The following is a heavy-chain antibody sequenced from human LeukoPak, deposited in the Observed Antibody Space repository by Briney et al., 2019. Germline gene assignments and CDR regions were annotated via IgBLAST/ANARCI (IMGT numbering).Heavy chain of an antibody. J-gene: IGHJ3*02. D-gene: IGHD3-3*01. CDR3: ARILAFDAFDI. Sequence: SETLSLTCTVSNASISSNTYYRAWIRQPPGKGLEYIGSINYRGSTYYNPSLKSRVTLSVDTSKNQFSLKLNSVTAADTAVYYCARILAFDAFDIWGQGTMVTVSS. V-gene: IGHV4-39*07. CDR2: INYRGST. CDR1: NASISSNTYY.